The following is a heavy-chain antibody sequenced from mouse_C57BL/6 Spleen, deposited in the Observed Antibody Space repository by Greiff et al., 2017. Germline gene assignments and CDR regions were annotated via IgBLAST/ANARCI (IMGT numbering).Heavy chain of an antibody. Sequence: VQLVESGAELARPGASVKLSCKASGYTFTSYGISWVKQRTGQGLEWIGEIYPRSGNTYYNEKFKGKATLTADKSSSTAYMELRSLTSEDSAVYFCAPYSNYDAMDYWGQGTSVTVSS. CDR3: APYSNYDAMDY. CDR1: GYTFTSYG. CDR2: IYPRSGNT. D-gene: IGHD2-5*01. V-gene: IGHV1-81*01. J-gene: IGHJ4*01.